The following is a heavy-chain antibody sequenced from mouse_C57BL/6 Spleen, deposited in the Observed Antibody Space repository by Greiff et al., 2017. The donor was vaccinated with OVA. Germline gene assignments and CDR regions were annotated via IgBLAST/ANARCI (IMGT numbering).Heavy chain of an antibody. V-gene: IGHV1-55*01. CDR3: AREGGYYSNWYYDV. Sequence: VQLQPGAELVKPGASVKMSCKASGYTFTSYWLTWVKQRPGQGLVWIGDIYPGSGSTNYNEKFKSKATLTVDTSSSTAYMQRSSLTSEDSAVYCCAREGGYYSNWYYDVWGTGATVTVSS. D-gene: IGHD2-5*01. CDR1: GYTFTSYW. CDR2: IYPGSGST. J-gene: IGHJ1*03.